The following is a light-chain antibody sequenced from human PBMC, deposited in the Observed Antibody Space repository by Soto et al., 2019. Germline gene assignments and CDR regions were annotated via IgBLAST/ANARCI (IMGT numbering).Light chain of an antibody. CDR1: QSISSY. CDR2: DAS. CDR3: QQSYTTPPWT. V-gene: IGKV1-39*01. Sequence: DIQMTQSPSSLSASVGDRVTITCRASQSISSYLNWYQQKPGKAPKVLIYDASSLQSGVPSRFSGSGSGTDFTLTISSLQPEDFATYYCQQSYTTPPWTFGQGTKVDNK. J-gene: IGKJ1*01.